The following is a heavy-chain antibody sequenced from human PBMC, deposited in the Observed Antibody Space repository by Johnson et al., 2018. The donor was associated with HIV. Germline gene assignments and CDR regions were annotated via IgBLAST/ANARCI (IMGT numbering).Heavy chain of an antibody. D-gene: IGHD6-6*01. CDR2: IWHDGRDV. J-gene: IGHJ3*02. CDR1: GFTFSSNY. CDR3: ARDRGAARDAFDI. Sequence: QVQLVQSGGGVVQPGRSLILSCAASGFTFSSNYMTWVRQAPGKGLEWVAFIWHDGRDVYYADSVKGRFTISRDNSKNTLYLQMNSLRAEDTAVYYCARDRGAARDAFDIWGQGTMVTVSS. V-gene: IGHV3-33*08.